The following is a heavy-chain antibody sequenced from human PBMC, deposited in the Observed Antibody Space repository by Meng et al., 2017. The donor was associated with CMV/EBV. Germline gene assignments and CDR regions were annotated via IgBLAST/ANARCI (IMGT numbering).Heavy chain of an antibody. D-gene: IGHD3-9*01. V-gene: IGHV1-18*01. CDR2: SSADNGNT. Sequence: QVPRLRSGHAVKTPGPTVKFSCKATGYTFNSYSISWMRQAPGQGLDWMGWSSADNGNTNSAQRLHARVAMTTDTSSSPAYMELRSVRSDDTAVDYCATNISTHFDYWGQGTLVTVSS. CDR3: ATNISTHFDY. CDR1: GYTFNSYS. J-gene: IGHJ4*02.